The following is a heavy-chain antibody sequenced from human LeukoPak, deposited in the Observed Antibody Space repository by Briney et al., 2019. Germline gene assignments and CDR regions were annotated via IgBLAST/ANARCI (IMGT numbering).Heavy chain of an antibody. CDR2: INHSGST. V-gene: IGHV4-34*01. CDR1: GGSFSGYY. D-gene: IGHD6-19*01. J-gene: IGHJ3*02. Sequence: PSETLSLTRAVYGGSFSGYYWSWIRQPPGKGLEWIXXINHSGSTNYNPSLKSRVTISVDTSKNQFSLKLSSVTAADTAVYYCARERSSGWYCAFDIWGQGTMVTVSS. CDR3: ARERSSGWYCAFDI.